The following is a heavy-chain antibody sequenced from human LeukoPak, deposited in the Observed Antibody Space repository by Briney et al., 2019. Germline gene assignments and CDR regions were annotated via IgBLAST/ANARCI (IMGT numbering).Heavy chain of an antibody. CDR3: ARDRSSGTFDSFGV. V-gene: IGHV1-69*01. CDR2: IIPIFGPH. Sequence: SVKVCCKTSGDTFNSYAFSWVRQAPAQGLEWMGGIIPIFGPHNIAQKFQGRVTITAAESTSTVYMELSSLTAEDTAIYFCARDRSSGTFDSFGVWGPGTMVYVSS. D-gene: IGHD1-26*01. J-gene: IGHJ3*01. CDR1: GDTFNSYA.